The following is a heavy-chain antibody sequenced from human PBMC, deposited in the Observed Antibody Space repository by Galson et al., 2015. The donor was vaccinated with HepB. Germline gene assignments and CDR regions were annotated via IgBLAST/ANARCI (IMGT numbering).Heavy chain of an antibody. V-gene: IGHV3-15*07. Sequence: SLRLSCAASGFTFSNAWMNWVRQAPGKGLEWVGRIKSKTDGGTTDYAAPVKGRFTISRDDSKNTLYLQMNSLKTEDTAVYYCTTGANDDFWSGYYPYYYYYYMDVWGKGTTVTVSS. D-gene: IGHD3-3*01. CDR2: IKSKTDGGTT. J-gene: IGHJ6*03. CDR1: GFTFSNAW. CDR3: TTGANDDFWSGYYPYYYYYYMDV.